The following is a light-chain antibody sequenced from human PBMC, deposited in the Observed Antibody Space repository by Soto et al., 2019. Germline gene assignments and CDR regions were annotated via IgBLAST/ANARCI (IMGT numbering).Light chain of an antibody. V-gene: IGLV3-21*02. CDR2: DDS. CDR1: NTGSKS. CDR3: QVWDGSSEHVV. Sequence: SYELTQTPSVSVAPGQTAMITCAGKNTGSKSVHWYQQKPGQAPVLVVHDDSDRPSGIPERFSGSKSGDMATLTISRVEAGDEADYYCQVWDGSSEHVVFGGGTKLTVL. J-gene: IGLJ2*01.